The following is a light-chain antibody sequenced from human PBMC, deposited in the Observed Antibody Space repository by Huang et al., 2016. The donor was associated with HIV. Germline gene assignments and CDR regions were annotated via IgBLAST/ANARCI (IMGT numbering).Light chain of an antibody. V-gene: IGKV3-15*01. Sequence: EIVMTQSPATLSVSPGERATLSCRASQSVSSNLAWYQQKPGQASRLLSYGASTRATGIPARFSGSGSGTEFTLTISSLQSEDFAVYYCQQYNNWPPWTFGQGTKVEIK. CDR1: QSVSSN. J-gene: IGKJ1*01. CDR2: GAS. CDR3: QQYNNWPPWT.